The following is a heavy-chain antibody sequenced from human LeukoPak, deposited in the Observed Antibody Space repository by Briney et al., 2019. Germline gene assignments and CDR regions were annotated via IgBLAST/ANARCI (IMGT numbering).Heavy chain of an antibody. D-gene: IGHD5-18*01. J-gene: IGHJ4*02. V-gene: IGHV4-59*12. CDR1: GGSISSYY. CDR2: IYYSGST. Sequence: SETLSLTCTVSGGSISSYYWSWIRQPPGKGLEWIGYIYYSGSTNYNPSLKSRVTISVDTSKNQFSLKLSSVTAADTAVYYCASRPLDTAMALYYFDYWGQGTLVTVSS. CDR3: ASRPLDTAMALYYFDY.